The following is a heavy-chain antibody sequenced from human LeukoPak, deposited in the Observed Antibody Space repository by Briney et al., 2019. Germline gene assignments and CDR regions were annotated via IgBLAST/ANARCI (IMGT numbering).Heavy chain of an antibody. V-gene: IGHV4-38-2*01. CDR1: GYSISSGYY. D-gene: IGHD4-17*01. CDR2: IYSTGDA. J-gene: IGHJ4*02. Sequence: PSETLSLTCDVSGYSISSGYYWAWIRQTPGKGLQYIGMIYSTGDAYYSPSLKSRVTMSVDTSKNQFSLQLTSVTGADTAIYYCAGTVTTHFAYWGQGALVTVSS. CDR3: AGTVTTHFAY.